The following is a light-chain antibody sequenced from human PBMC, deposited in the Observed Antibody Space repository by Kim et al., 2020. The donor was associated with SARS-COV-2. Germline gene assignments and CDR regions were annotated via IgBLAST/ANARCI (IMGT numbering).Light chain of an antibody. V-gene: IGKV3-20*01. J-gene: IGKJ2*03. CDR3: QQYGSSSYS. Sequence: LAPGERATHSCRASQSVSSSYLAWYQQKPGQAPRLLIYGASSRATGIPDRFSGSGSGTDFTLTISRLEPEDFAVYYCQQYGSSSYSFGQGTKLEIK. CDR1: QSVSSSY. CDR2: GAS.